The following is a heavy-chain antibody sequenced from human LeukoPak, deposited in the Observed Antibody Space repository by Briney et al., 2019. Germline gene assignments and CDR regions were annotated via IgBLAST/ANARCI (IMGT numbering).Heavy chain of an antibody. J-gene: IGHJ4*02. D-gene: IGHD6-13*01. CDR3: AKDKKRSSAAGDYLPVDY. Sequence: GGSLRLSCAASGFTFSSYAMHWVRQAPGKGLEWVAVISYDGSNKYYADSVKGRFTISRDNSKNTLYLQMNSLRAEDTAVYYCAKDKKRSSAAGDYLPVDYWGQGTLVTVSS. CDR2: ISYDGSNK. V-gene: IGHV3-30-3*01. CDR1: GFTFSSYA.